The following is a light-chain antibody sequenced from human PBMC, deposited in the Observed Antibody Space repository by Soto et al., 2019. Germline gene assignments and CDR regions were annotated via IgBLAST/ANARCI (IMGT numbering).Light chain of an antibody. J-gene: IGKJ2*01. CDR3: QHFGNSQYP. CDR1: QSIFSPY. CDR2: STS. V-gene: IGKV3-20*01. Sequence: IVLTQSPATLSLSPGEGATLSCRASQSIFSPYLAWYQQIPGQAPRLLIYSTSTRATGVPDRFSGSGSGTDFTLTIRRLEPGDFAVYYCQHFGNSQYPFGQGTKLEIK.